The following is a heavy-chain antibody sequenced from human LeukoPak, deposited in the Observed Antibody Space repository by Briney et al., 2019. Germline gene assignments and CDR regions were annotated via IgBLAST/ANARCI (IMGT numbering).Heavy chain of an antibody. V-gene: IGHV3-23*01. CDR1: GFTFSSSA. J-gene: IGHJ6*02. D-gene: IGHD6-19*01. CDR3: ARDRWEAVAGKYYFYGMDV. Sequence: PGGSLRLSCAASGFTFSSSAMSWVRQAPGKGQEWVSGISGSGGSTYYADSVKGRFTISRDNSKNTLYLQMNSLRAEDTAVYYCARDRWEAVAGKYYFYGMDVWGQGTTVTVFS. CDR2: ISGSGGST.